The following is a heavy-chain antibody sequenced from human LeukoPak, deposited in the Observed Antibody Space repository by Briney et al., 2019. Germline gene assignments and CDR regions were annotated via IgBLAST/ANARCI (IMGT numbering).Heavy chain of an antibody. J-gene: IGHJ4*02. D-gene: IGHD3-16*01. CDR3: ARGRVGGWPLFDY. CDR2: IYYRGST. Sequence: SETLSLTCTVSGGSISAYYWSWIRQPPGKGLEGIAYIYYRGSTNDNPSLKSRVTISIDTSKNQFSLKLSSVTAADTAVYYCARGRVGGWPLFDYWGQGTLVTVSS. V-gene: IGHV4-59*01. CDR1: GGSISAYY.